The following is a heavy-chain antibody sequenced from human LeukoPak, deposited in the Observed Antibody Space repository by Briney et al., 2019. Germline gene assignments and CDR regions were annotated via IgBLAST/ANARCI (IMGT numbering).Heavy chain of an antibody. D-gene: IGHD6-13*01. V-gene: IGHV3-23*01. CDR3: AKDAAAAGSAYYFEY. CDR2: ISGSGGST. J-gene: IGHJ4*02. CDR1: GFTFSNYG. Sequence: GGSLRLSCAASGFTFSNYGMNWVRQAPGKGLEWVSGISGSGGSTYSADSVKGRFIISRDNSKNTLYLQMNSLRADDTAIYYCAKDAAAAGSAYYFEYWGQGTLVTVSS.